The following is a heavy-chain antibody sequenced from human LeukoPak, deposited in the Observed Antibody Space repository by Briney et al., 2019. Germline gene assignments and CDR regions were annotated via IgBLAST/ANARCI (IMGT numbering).Heavy chain of an antibody. Sequence: SETLSLTCTVSGDSISSGDYYWSWIRQPARKGLEWIGRIPSSGSPNYNLYLKSRVTISVDTSKNQFSLKMSSVTAADTAVYYCARMPSSGWYAAGYYFDYWGQGTLVTVSS. CDR1: GDSISSGDYY. J-gene: IGHJ4*02. V-gene: IGHV4-61*02. CDR2: IPSSGSP. CDR3: ARMPSSGWYAAGYYFDY. D-gene: IGHD6-19*01.